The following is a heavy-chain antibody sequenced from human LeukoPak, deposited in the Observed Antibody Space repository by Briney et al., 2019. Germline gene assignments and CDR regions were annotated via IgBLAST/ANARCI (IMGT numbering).Heavy chain of an antibody. CDR3: ARETVAVAGGFDY. CDR2: ISYDGSNK. CDR1: GFTFSGYA. J-gene: IGHJ4*02. V-gene: IGHV3-30-3*01. Sequence: PGRSLRLSCAASGFTFSGYAMTWVRQAPGKGLEWVAVISYDGSNKYYADSVKGRFTFSRDNSKNTLYLQMNSLRVEDTAVYYCARETVAVAGGFDYWGQGTLVTVSS. D-gene: IGHD6-19*01.